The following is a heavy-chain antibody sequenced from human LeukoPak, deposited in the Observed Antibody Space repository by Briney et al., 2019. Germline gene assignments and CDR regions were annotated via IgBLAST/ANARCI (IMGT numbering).Heavy chain of an antibody. CDR1: GGSISSGSYY. Sequence: SETLSLTCTVSGGSISSGSYYWSWIRQPAGKGLEWIGRIYTSGSTNYNPSLKSRATISVDTSKNQFSLKLSSVTAADTAVYYCARDYGLLSGSYFDDAFDIWGQGTMVTVSS. V-gene: IGHV4-61*02. D-gene: IGHD1-26*01. J-gene: IGHJ3*02. CDR3: ARDYGLLSGSYFDDAFDI. CDR2: IYTSGST.